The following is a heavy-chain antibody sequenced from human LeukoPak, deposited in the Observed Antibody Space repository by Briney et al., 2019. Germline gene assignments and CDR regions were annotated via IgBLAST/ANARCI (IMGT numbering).Heavy chain of an antibody. J-gene: IGHJ4*02. V-gene: IGHV3-7*04. D-gene: IGHD4-17*01. CDR2: IKQDGSEK. Sequence: GGSLRLSCAASGFTFSSYWMSWVRQAPGKGLEWVANIKQDGSEKYYVDSVKGRFTISRDNAKNSLSLQVNSLRAEDTAVYYCARGYGDYGGEDFDYWGQGTLVTVSS. CDR3: ARGYGDYGGEDFDY. CDR1: GFTFSSYW.